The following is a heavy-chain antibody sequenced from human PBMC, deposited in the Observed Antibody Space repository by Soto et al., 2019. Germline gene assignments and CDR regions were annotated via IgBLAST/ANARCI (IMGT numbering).Heavy chain of an antibody. V-gene: IGHV1-18*04. CDR3: ARGDNTGSPRGWFDP. CDR2: ISTYNGDT. Sequence: QVQLVQSVTEVKKPGASVQVSCKASGYSFTSYGINWVRQAPGQGLEWMGWISTYNGDTNYAQKFQGSVTMTTDTSTTTAYMELRRLTSDETAVYFCARGDNTGSPRGWFDPWGQGTVVTVSS. D-gene: IGHD1-1*01. J-gene: IGHJ5*02. CDR1: GYSFTSYG.